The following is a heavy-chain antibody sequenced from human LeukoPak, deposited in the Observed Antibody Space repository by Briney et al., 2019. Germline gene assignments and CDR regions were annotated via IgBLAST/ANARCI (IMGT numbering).Heavy chain of an antibody. V-gene: IGHV5-51*01. CDR3: ARHELYYDFWSGPIDPPDY. CDR2: IYPGDSDT. J-gene: IGHJ4*02. Sequence: GESLKISCKGSGYSFTSYWIGWVRQMPGKGLEWMGIIYPGDSDTRYSPSFQGQVTISADKSISTAYLQWSSLKASDTAMYYCARHELYYDFWSGPIDPPDYWGQGTLVTVSS. CDR1: GYSFTSYW. D-gene: IGHD3-3*01.